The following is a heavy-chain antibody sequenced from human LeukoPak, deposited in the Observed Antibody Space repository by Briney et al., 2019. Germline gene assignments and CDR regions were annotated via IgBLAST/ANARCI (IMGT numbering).Heavy chain of an antibody. CDR3: AKSSSSYGNDALDI. Sequence: GGSLRLSCAASGFTFDAYAMHWVRQAPGKGLEWVSVIRGGGAVAFYADSVKGRFAISRDNSRNTLYLHLNSLRADDTAVYYCAKSSSSYGNDALDIWGQGTMVTVSS. CDR2: IRGGGAVA. J-gene: IGHJ3*02. CDR1: GFTFDAYA. D-gene: IGHD5-18*01. V-gene: IGHV3-23*01.